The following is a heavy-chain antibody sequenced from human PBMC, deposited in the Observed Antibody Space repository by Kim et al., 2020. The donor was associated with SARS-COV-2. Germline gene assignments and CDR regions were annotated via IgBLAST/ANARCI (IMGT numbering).Heavy chain of an antibody. J-gene: IGHJ5*02. Sequence: NYKPALKGPVTISLDRSKTQFSLNLSSVTAADKAVYYCARELSTWHNWLDPWGRGTLVTVSS. V-gene: IGHV4-59*01. CDR3: ARELSTWHNWLDP.